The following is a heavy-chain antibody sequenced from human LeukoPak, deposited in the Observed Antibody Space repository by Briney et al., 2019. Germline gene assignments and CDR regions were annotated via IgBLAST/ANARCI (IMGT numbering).Heavy chain of an antibody. CDR3: ARPFVNYYDTSGNALVI. CDR2: IHPKVRSA. Sequence: SVKHSCTASGYTLTNYYIHWVRQAPGHGPQWMGIIHPKVRSARYAQRSQGRVSRTRATSTSTVYMELSRLRSEDTAVYYCARPFVNYYDTSGNALVIWRQGTMVTV. CDR1: GYTLTNYY. V-gene: IGHV1-46*01. D-gene: IGHD3-22*01. J-gene: IGHJ3*02.